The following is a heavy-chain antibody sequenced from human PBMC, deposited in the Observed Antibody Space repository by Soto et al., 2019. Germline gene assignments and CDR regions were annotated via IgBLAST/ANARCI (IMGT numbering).Heavy chain of an antibody. CDR3: ARKVKDSSSWSNWFDP. CDR2: MNPNSGNT. J-gene: IGHJ5*02. CDR1: GYTFTSYD. D-gene: IGHD6-13*01. V-gene: IGHV1-8*01. Sequence: QVQLVQSGAEVKKPGASVKVSCKASGYTFTSYDINWVRQATGQGLEWMGWMNPNSGNTGYAQKFQGRVTMTRNTSISTAYMELSSLRSEDTAVYYCARKVKDSSSWSNWFDPWGQGTLVTVSS.